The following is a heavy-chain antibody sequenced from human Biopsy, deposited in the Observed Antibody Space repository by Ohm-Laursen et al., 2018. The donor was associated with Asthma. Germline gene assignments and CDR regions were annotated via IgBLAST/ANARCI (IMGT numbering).Heavy chain of an antibody. Sequence: SQTLSLTCTVSYGSITRGGYYGTWIRQHPGKGLEGIGFIYYSGSTYYNPSLKSRVSISIDTSKNQFSLKLSSVTAADTAVYYCARAQDYYDSRGYYRSFDYWGQGTLVTVSS. CDR3: ARAQDYYDSRGYYRSFDY. V-gene: IGHV4-31*03. D-gene: IGHD3-22*01. J-gene: IGHJ4*02. CDR1: YGSITRGGYY. CDR2: IYYSGST.